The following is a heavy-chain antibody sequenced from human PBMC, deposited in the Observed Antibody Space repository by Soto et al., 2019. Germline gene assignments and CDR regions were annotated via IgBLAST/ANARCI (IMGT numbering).Heavy chain of an antibody. CDR3: ARQGSSSYAGY. J-gene: IGHJ4*02. D-gene: IGHD6-13*01. Sequence: ESLTISFTCLGIRFFRYWLGWVRQMPGQGLEWMGSIYPGDSDTRYRPSFEGQVTISADRTISTAYLQWSSVKASDTAVYYCARQGSSSYAGYWGQGTRVTVSS. CDR2: IYPGDSDT. CDR1: GIRFFRYW. V-gene: IGHV5-51*01.